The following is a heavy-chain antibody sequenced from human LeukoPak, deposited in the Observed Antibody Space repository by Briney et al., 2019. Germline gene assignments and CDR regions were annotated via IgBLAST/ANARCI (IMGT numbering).Heavy chain of an antibody. CDR2: ISGSGGST. CDR3: AKAQGSSGWYNYYYGMDV. CDR1: GFTFSSYA. J-gene: IGHJ6*02. D-gene: IGHD6-19*01. V-gene: IGHV3-23*01. Sequence: GGSLRLSCAASGFTFSSYAMSWVRQAPGKGLEWVSAISGSGGSTYYADSVKGRFTISRDNSKNTLYLQMNSLRAEDTAVYYCAKAQGSSGWYNYYYGMDVWGQGTTVTVSS.